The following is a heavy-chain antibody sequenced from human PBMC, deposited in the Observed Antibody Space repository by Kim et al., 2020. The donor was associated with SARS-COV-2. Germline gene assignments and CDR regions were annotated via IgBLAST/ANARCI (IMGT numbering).Heavy chain of an antibody. CDR3: ARDPVDTEGYGMDV. CDR1: RFTVTSNY. J-gene: IGHJ6*02. CDR2: IYTGGST. D-gene: IGHD5-18*01. Sequence: GGSLRLSCAASRFTVTSNYMSWVRQAPGKGLEWVSVIYTGGSTYYADSVKGRFTISRDNSKNTVYLQMNSLRAEDTAVYYCARDPVDTEGYGMDVWGQGTTVTVSS. V-gene: IGHV3-66*01.